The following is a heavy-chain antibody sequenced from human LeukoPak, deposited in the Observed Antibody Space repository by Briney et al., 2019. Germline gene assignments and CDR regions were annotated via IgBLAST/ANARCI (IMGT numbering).Heavy chain of an antibody. CDR2: IHYSGST. J-gene: IGHJ5*02. CDR1: GGSISTYY. CDR3: ARGPQGNWFDP. V-gene: IGHV4-59*12. Sequence: PSETLSLTCTVSGGSISTYYWSWIRQPPGKGLEWIGYIHYSGSTNYNPSLKSRVTISVDTSKNLFSLRLTSVTAADTAVYYCARGPQGNWFDPWGQGTLVTVSP.